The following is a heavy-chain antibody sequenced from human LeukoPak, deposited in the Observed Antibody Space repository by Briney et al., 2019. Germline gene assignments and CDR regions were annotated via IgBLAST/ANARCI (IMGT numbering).Heavy chain of an antibody. V-gene: IGHV3-33*01. Sequence: PGRSLRLSCAASGFTFSSYGMHWVRQAPGKGLEWVAVIWYDGSNKYYADSVKGRFTISRDNSKNTLYLQMNSLRAEDTAVYYCARRLAACDIWGQGTMVTVSS. CDR1: GFTFSSYG. CDR3: ARRLAACDI. J-gene: IGHJ3*02. D-gene: IGHD2-21*01. CDR2: IWYDGSNK.